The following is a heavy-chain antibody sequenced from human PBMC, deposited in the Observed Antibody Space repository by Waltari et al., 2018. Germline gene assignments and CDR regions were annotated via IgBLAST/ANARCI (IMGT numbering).Heavy chain of an antibody. Sequence: QLVQSGAEVKTPGSWVKVPCKASGGTSSSYVRSWVRQDPEQGLEWMGGINPILGIANYAQKFQGRVTITADESTSTAYMELSSLRSEDSALYYCAKCGGDCQYYYYMDVWGKGTTVTVSS. CDR1: GGTSSSYV. CDR2: INPILGIA. V-gene: IGHV1-69*04. CDR3: AKCGGDCQYYYYMDV. D-gene: IGHD2-21*01. J-gene: IGHJ6*03.